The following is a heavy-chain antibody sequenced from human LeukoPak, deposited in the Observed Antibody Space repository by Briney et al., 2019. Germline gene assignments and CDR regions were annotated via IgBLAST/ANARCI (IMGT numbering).Heavy chain of an antibody. CDR3: ARFAQINYYGSGSYYGWFDP. D-gene: IGHD3-10*01. CDR2: INWNGGST. J-gene: IGHJ5*02. Sequence: PGGSLRLSCAASGFTFDDYGMSWVRQAPGKGLEWVSGINWNGGSTGYADSVKGRFTISRDNAKNSLYLQMNSLRAEDTALYHCARFAQINYYGSGSYYGWFDPWGQGTLVTVSS. V-gene: IGHV3-20*01. CDR1: GFTFDDYG.